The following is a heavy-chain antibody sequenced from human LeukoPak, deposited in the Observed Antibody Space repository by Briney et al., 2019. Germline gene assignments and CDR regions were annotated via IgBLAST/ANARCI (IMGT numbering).Heavy chain of an antibody. CDR1: GFTFSSYG. Sequence: GGSLRLSCAASGFTFSSYGMHWVRQAPGKGLEWVAVISYDGSNKYYADSVKGQFTISRDNSKNMLYLQMNSLRAEDTAVYYCAKTLGYSGYFSPWGQGTLVTVSS. CDR3: AKTLGYSGYFSP. J-gene: IGHJ5*02. D-gene: IGHD3-22*01. V-gene: IGHV3-30*18. CDR2: ISYDGSNK.